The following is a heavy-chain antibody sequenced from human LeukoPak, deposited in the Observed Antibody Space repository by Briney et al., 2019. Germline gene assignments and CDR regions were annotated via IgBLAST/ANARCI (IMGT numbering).Heavy chain of an antibody. CDR1: GFTFSSYA. V-gene: IGHV3-30*04. J-gene: IGHJ6*03. D-gene: IGHD3-3*01. Sequence: GRSLRLSCAASGFTFSSYAMHWVRQAPGKGLEWVAVISYDGSNKYYADSVKGRFTISRDNSKNTLYLQMNSLRAEDTAVYYCAKEGVLEWLSLYYYYYMDVWGKGTTVTVSS. CDR3: AKEGVLEWLSLYYYYYMDV. CDR2: ISYDGSNK.